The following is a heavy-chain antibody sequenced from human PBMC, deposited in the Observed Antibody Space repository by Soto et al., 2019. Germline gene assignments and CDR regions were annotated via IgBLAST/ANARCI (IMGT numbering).Heavy chain of an antibody. D-gene: IGHD1-20*01. Sequence: QVQLVQSGAEVKKPGASVKVSCKASGYTFTGYYMHWVRQAPGQGLEWMGWINPNSGGTNYAQKFQGRVTITRDTSISTAYMELSRLRSDDTAVYYCARPNNWNYHYYYGMDVWGQGTTVTVSS. CDR3: ARPNNWNYHYYYGMDV. CDR2: INPNSGGT. J-gene: IGHJ6*02. CDR1: GYTFTGYY. V-gene: IGHV1-2*02.